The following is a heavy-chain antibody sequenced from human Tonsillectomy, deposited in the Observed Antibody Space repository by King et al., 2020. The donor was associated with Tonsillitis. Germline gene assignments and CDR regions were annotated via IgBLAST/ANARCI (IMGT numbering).Heavy chain of an antibody. CDR2: INHSGST. V-gene: IGHV4-34*01. CDR3: ARGAPPGGYYAFDI. CDR1: GGSFSGYY. J-gene: IGHJ3*02. Sequence: VQLQQWGAGLLKPSETLSLTCAVYGGSFSGYYWSWIRQPPGKGLEWIGEINHSGSTNYNPPLKSRVTISVDTSKNQFSLKLSSVTAADTAVYYCARGAPPGGYYAFDIWGQGTMVTVSS. D-gene: IGHD2-21*02.